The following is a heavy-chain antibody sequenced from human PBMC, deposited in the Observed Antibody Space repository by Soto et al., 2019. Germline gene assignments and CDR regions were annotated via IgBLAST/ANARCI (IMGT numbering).Heavy chain of an antibody. CDR3: ASGIQLWLRRINNGYSG. Sequence: QVQLVQSGAEVKKPESSVKVSCKAPGGTFSTYAISWVRQAPGPGLEWMGGIIPMFGTANYAQRFQDRVTITADESTNPVYMELSSLRSEDTAVYFCASGIQLWLRRINNGYSGWGQGTLVTVSS. V-gene: IGHV1-69*12. CDR2: IIPMFGTA. J-gene: IGHJ4*02. CDR1: GGTFSTYA. D-gene: IGHD5-18*01.